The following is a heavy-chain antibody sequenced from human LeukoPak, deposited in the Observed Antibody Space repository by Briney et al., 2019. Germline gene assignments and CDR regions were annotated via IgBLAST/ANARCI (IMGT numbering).Heavy chain of an antibody. CDR1: GGSISSGGYS. Sequence: SQTLSLTCAVSGGSISSGGYSWSWIRQPPGKGLGWIGYIYHSGSTYYNPSLKSRVTISVDRSKNQFSLKLSSVTAADTAVYYCARGELYYPYWGQGTLVTVSS. CDR2: IYHSGST. V-gene: IGHV4-30-2*01. D-gene: IGHD2-8*01. J-gene: IGHJ4*02. CDR3: ARGELYYPY.